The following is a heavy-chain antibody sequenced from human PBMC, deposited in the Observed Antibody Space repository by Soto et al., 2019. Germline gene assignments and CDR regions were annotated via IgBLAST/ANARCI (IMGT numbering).Heavy chain of an antibody. Sequence: ASVKVSCKASGYTFTSYARQWVRQEPGQRLEWMGWINAGNGNTKYAQKFQGRVTITRDTSASTAYMELSSLRSEDTAVYYCARGLATYYYDSSGSPFDPWGQGTLVTVSS. CDR2: INAGNGNT. J-gene: IGHJ5*02. CDR1: GYTFTSYA. D-gene: IGHD3-22*01. V-gene: IGHV1-3*01. CDR3: ARGLATYYYDSSGSPFDP.